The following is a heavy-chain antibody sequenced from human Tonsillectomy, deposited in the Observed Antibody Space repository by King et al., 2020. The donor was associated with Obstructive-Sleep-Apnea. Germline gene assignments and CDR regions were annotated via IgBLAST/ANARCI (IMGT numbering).Heavy chain of an antibody. V-gene: IGHV4-59*08. Sequence: VQLQESGPGLVKPSETLSVTCTVSGGSISSYYWSWIRQPPGKGLEWIGYIYYSGSTNYNPSLKSRGTISVDTTKNQFSLKLSSVTAADTAVYYCARRDGNADAFDIWGQGTMVTVSS. CDR2: IYYSGST. J-gene: IGHJ3*02. CDR1: GGSISSYY. D-gene: IGHD4-23*01. CDR3: ARRDGNADAFDI.